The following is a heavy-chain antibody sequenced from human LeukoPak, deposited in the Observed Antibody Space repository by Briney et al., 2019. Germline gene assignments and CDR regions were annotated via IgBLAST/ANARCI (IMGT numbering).Heavy chain of an antibody. D-gene: IGHD4-17*01. CDR2: IYYSGST. CDR1: GGSISSGDYY. CDR3: ARFYGDHPNFDY. J-gene: IGHJ4*02. Sequence: SETLSLTCTVSGGSISSGDYYWSWIRQPPGKGLEWIGYIYYSGSTYYNPSLKSRLTISLDTSKNQFSLKLSPVTAADTAVYYCARFYGDHPNFDYWGQGTLVTVSS. V-gene: IGHV4-30-4*01.